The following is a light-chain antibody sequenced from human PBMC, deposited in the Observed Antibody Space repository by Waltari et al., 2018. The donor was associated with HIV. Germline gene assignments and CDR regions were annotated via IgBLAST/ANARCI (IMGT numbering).Light chain of an antibody. CDR3: QHRHNWPPLT. Sequence: VLTQSPATLSLSPGDRATLSCRASQSVGVFLAWYQHKPGQPPRRLLHEASNRATGVPARFSGSGSGTDFTLTISSLEPEDFAVYYCQHRHNWPPLTFGGGTEVEIK. CDR2: EAS. CDR1: QSVGVF. V-gene: IGKV3-11*01. J-gene: IGKJ4*01.